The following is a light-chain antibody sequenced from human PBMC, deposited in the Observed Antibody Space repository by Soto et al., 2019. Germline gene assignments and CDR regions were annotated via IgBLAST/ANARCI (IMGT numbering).Light chain of an antibody. J-gene: IGKJ1*01. CDR1: QSVSSD. V-gene: IGKV3-15*01. Sequence: EIVLTQSPATLSVSPWERATLSCMASQSVSSDLAWYHQKPGQAPRLLIYGASTRATGIPARFSGSGSGTEFTLTINSLQSEDFAVYYCQQYNNWPRPFGQGTKVDI. CDR2: GAS. CDR3: QQYNNWPRP.